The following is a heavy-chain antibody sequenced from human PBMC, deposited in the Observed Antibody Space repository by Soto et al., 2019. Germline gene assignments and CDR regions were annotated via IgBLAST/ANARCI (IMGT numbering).Heavy chain of an antibody. Sequence: QVQLVQSGAEVKKPGSSVKVSCKASGGTFSIYALSWVRQAPGQGLEWMGGIIPISGIANYAQKFQGRVTITADESTSTVYMEMSSLRSEDTAVHYCARQEFSYQYYYGMDVWGQGTTVTVSS. CDR2: IIPISGIA. J-gene: IGHJ6*02. CDR3: ARQEFSYQYYYGMDV. D-gene: IGHD2-2*01. CDR1: GGTFSIYA. V-gene: IGHV1-69*01.